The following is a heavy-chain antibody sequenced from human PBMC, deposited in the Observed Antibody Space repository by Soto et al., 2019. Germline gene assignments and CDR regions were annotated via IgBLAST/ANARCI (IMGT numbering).Heavy chain of an antibody. V-gene: IGHV4-39*01. CDR2: IYYSGST. CDR3: ARPGYGDYYYYYGMDV. D-gene: IGHD4-17*01. J-gene: IGHJ6*02. Sequence: SETLSLTCTVSGGSISSSSYYWGWIRQPPGKGLEWIGSIYYSGSTYYNPSLKSRVTISVDTSKNQFSLKLSSVTAADTAVYYCARPGYGDYYYYYGMDVWGQGTTVTVSS. CDR1: GGSISSSSYY.